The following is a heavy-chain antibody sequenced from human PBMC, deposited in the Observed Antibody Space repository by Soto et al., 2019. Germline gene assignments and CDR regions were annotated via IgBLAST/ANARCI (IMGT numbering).Heavy chain of an antibody. Sequence: PAGSLRLSCASCGFTFSSYIMNWVRQSPAKRLEFVPSISSNSSYTSYAGSVKGRFTISRDNAKNTVYLQMNSLRAEDTAVYYCAREKWEGYSTKGVCPGDVWGKGTTVSVSS. CDR2: ISSNSSYT. J-gene: IGHJ6*04. D-gene: IGHD2-8*01. V-gene: IGHV3-21*01. CDR3: AREKWEGYSTKGVCPGDV. CDR1: GFTFSSYI.